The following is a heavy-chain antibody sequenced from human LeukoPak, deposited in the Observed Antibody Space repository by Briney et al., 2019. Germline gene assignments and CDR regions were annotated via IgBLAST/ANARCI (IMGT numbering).Heavy chain of an antibody. V-gene: IGHV4-59*12. CDR1: GGSISSYY. D-gene: IGHD2-2*01. Sequence: SETLSLTCTVSGGSISSYYWSWIRQPPGKGLEWIGYIYYSGSTNYNPSLKSRVTISVDTSKNQFSLKLSSVTAADTAVYYCARLGADCSSTSCYYDYWGQGTLVTVSS. CDR2: IYYSGST. CDR3: ARLGADCSSTSCYYDY. J-gene: IGHJ4*02.